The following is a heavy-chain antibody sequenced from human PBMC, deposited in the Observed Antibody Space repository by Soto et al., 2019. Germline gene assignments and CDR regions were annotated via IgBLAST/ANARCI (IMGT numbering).Heavy chain of an antibody. CDR2: ISGSGGGT. Sequence: PVGSLRLSCAASGFTFGNYAMTWVRQAPGKGLECVSRISGSGGGTYYADSVKGRFTISRDNSENTLYLHLNSLRVEDTAVYYCAKDLHDYWGQGTLVTVSS. V-gene: IGHV3-23*01. J-gene: IGHJ4*02. CDR3: AKDLHDY. CDR1: GFTFGNYA.